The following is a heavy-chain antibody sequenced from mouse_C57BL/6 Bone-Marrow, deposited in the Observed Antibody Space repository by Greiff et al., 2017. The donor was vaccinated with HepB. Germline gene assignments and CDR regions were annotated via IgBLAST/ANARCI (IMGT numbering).Heavy chain of an antibody. D-gene: IGHD2-5*01. CDR3: TTSGYYSNYGMYFDV. CDR2: IDPDNGDT. Sequence: EVKLQESGAELVRPGASVKLSCTASGFNIKDDYMHWVKQRPEQGLEWIGWIDPDNGDTEYASKFQGKATITADTSSITAYLQLSSLTSEDTAVYYCTTSGYYSNYGMYFDVWGTGTTVTVSS. J-gene: IGHJ1*03. V-gene: IGHV14-4*01. CDR1: GFNIKDDY.